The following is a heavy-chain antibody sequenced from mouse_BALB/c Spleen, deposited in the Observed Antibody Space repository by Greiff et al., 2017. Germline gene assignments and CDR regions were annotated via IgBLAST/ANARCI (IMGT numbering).Heavy chain of an antibody. D-gene: IGHD5-5*01. Sequence: QVQLKESGAELVKPGASVKLSCKASGYTFTSYYMYWVKQRPGQGLEWIGEINPSNGGTNFNEKFKSKATLTVDKSSSTAYMQLSSLTSEDSAVYYCTRATSEAMDYWGQGTSVTVSS. J-gene: IGHJ4*01. CDR2: INPSNGGT. CDR1: GYTFTSYY. V-gene: IGHV1S81*02. CDR3: TRATSEAMDY.